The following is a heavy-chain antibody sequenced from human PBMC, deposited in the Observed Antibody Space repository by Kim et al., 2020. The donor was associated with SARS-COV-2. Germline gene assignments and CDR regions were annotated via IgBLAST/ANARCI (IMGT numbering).Heavy chain of an antibody. J-gene: IGHJ4*02. D-gene: IGHD3-3*01. V-gene: IGHV3-15*01. CDR3: TTDNYREGAIFGVVLFDY. Sequence: KGRFTISRDDSKNTLYLQMNSLKTEDTAVYYCTTDNYREGAIFGVVLFDYWGQGTLVTVSS.